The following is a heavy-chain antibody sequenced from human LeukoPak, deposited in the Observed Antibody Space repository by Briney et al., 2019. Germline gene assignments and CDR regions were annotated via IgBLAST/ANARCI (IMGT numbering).Heavy chain of an antibody. Sequence: SVKVSCKASGGTFSSYAISWVRQAPGQGLEWMGGIIPIFGTANYAQKFQGRVTITADESTSTAYMELSSLRSEDTAVYYCARDTGNSYYYYYYMDVWGKGTTVTVSS. V-gene: IGHV1-69*13. CDR2: IIPIFGTA. J-gene: IGHJ6*03. CDR3: ARDTGNSYYYYYYMDV. CDR1: GGTFSSYA. D-gene: IGHD4-23*01.